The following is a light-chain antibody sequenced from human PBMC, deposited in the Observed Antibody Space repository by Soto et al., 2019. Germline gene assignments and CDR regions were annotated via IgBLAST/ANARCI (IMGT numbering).Light chain of an antibody. Sequence: AIRMTQSPSSFSASTGDRVTITCRASQGISSYLAWYQQKPGKAPKLLIYAASTLQSGVPSRFIGSGSGTDFTLTISCLQSEDFATYYCLQYYSYPHTFGQGTKVEIK. CDR1: QGISSY. CDR2: AAS. CDR3: LQYYSYPHT. J-gene: IGKJ1*01. V-gene: IGKV1-8*01.